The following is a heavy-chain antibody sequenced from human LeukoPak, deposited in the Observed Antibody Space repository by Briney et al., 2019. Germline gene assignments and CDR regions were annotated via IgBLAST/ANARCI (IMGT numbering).Heavy chain of an antibody. J-gene: IGHJ4*02. CDR1: VFTLSIYA. V-gene: IGHV3-23*01. D-gene: IGHD6-6*01. Sequence: GGSLRLSCAPSVFTLSIYAMSWVRQAPGRGVEWVSASSGSSGNTSYADSVKGSFTISRDNSKHTLYLQTNSVTAEDTAVYYCAKGPACSSSPDCWGQGTLVTVS. CDR2: SSGSSGNT. CDR3: AKGPACSSSPDC.